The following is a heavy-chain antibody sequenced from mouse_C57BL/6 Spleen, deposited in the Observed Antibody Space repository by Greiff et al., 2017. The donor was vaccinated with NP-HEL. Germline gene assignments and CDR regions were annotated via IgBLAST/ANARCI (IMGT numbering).Heavy chain of an antibody. CDR2: IDPENGDT. V-gene: IGHV14-4*01. CDR1: GFNLKVDY. CDR3: TPSYGYDGAWFAY. D-gene: IGHD2-2*01. J-gene: IGHJ3*01. Sequence: VQLQQSGAELVRPGASVKLSCTASGFNLKVDYMHWVKPRPDQGLEWIGWIDPENGDTEYPSKFQGKASITADTSSNTAYLQLSSLTSEDTAVYYCTPSYGYDGAWFAYGGQGTLVTVSA.